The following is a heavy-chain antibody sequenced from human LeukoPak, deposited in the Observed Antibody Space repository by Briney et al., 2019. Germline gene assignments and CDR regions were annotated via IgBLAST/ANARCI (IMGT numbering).Heavy chain of an antibody. CDR3: AREILGGFNPGAY. CDR1: LDSTTSNF. CDR2: IHRSGSP. D-gene: IGHD1-14*01. Sequence: SETLSLTCTVSLDSTTSNFWSWVRQSPGKGLEWIGEIHRSGSPNYNPSLQSRVTISIDRSKNQIALELSSVTAADTAVYYCAREILGGFNPGAYWGQGTLVTVSS. V-gene: IGHV4-4*02. J-gene: IGHJ4*02.